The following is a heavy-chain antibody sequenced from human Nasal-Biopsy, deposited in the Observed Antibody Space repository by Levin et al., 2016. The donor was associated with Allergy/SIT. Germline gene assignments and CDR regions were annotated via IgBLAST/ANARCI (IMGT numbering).Heavy chain of an antibody. CDR2: VDATGKYT. Sequence: GESLKISCVASGFTFRSFAMMRVRQAPGKGPEWVSIVDATGKYTFYADSVRGRFTTSRDASKNTVFLQMNRLRVEDTAIYYCVKDLWDNTDWYSRAKSGYGFEVWGQGTGVNVAS. CDR3: VKDLWDNTDWYSRAKSGYGFEV. J-gene: IGHJ3*01. D-gene: IGHD2-21*01. V-gene: IGHV3-23*01. CDR1: GFTFRSFA.